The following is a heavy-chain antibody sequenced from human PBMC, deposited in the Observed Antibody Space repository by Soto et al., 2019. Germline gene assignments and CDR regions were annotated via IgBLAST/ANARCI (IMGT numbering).Heavy chain of an antibody. CDR3: GGAVAALSSSYMHV. J-gene: IGHJ6*03. Sequence: PSESLSVTWAVYDGSFSGYYWSWILQPPRKGLEWIGEISHSGSSNYNPSLKSRVTISVDTSKTQFSLKLSSVTAPDTAVYYCGGAVAALSSSYMHVWGTGTTVTVSS. D-gene: IGHD6-19*01. V-gene: IGHV4-34*01. CDR1: DGSFSGYY. CDR2: ISHSGSS.